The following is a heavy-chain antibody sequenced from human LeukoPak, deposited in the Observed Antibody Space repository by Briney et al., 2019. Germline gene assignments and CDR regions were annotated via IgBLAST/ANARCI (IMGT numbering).Heavy chain of an antibody. D-gene: IGHD3-3*01. CDR1: GFAFTTYT. Sequence: PGGSLRLSCAASGFAFTTYTMNWVRQAPGKGLEWVSSITSSSGYRYYADSVKGRFTISRDNAKNSLYLQMNGLRAEDTAVYYCARDGASRPDFWSTYYYYYYYMDVWGKGTTVTVSS. V-gene: IGHV3-21*01. J-gene: IGHJ6*03. CDR3: ARDGASRPDFWSTYYYYYYYMDV. CDR2: ITSSSGYR.